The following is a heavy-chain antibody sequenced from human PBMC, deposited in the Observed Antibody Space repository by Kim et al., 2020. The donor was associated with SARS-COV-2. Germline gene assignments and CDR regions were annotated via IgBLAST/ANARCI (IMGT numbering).Heavy chain of an antibody. Sequence: GGSLRLSCAASGFIFSNYGMSWVRQAPGKGLEWVSALSDSGGRTFYADSVQGRFTISRDNSKNTLYLQMNSLRVDDTAVYYCAKHWGSGTYYNFLDYWGQGTLVTVSS. CDR1: GFIFSNYG. V-gene: IGHV3-23*01. D-gene: IGHD3-10*01. J-gene: IGHJ4*02. CDR2: LSDSGGRT. CDR3: AKHWGSGTYYNFLDY.